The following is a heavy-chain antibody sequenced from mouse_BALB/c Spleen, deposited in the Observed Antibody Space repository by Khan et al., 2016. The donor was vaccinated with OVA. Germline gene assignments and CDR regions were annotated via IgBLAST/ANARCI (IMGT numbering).Heavy chain of an antibody. CDR3: TRNGFGNYESWDY. V-gene: IGHV1-5*01. J-gene: IGHJ2*01. CDR2: IYPGNSDI. CDR1: GYTFTSYW. Sequence: VRLQQSGTVLARPGASVKMSCKASGYTFTSYWMHWVKQRPGQGLEWIGAIYPGNSDINYNQKFKGKAKLTAVTSTSTAYMQLNSLTNEDAAVSNGTRNGFGNYESWDYWGQGTTLTVSS. D-gene: IGHD2-1*01.